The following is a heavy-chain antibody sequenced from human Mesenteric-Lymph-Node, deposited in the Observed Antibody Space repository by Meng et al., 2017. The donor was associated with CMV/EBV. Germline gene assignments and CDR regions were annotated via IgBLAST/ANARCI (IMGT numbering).Heavy chain of an antibody. CDR3: ARAPSPAGLGDY. Sequence: PSVKVSCKASGYTFTSYGISWVRQAPGQGLEWMGWISAYNGNTNYAQKLQGRVTMTTDTSTSTAYMELRSLRSDDTAVYYCARAPSPAGLGDYWGQGTLVTVSS. V-gene: IGHV1-18*01. CDR2: ISAYNGNT. CDR1: GYTFTSYG. J-gene: IGHJ4*02.